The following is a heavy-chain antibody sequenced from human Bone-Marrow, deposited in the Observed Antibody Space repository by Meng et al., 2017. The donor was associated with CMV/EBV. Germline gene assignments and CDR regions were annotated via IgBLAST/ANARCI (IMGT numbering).Heavy chain of an antibody. CDR3: ARGVGATFHFDY. V-gene: IGHV1-46*01. CDR2: INPSGGST. D-gene: IGHD1-26*01. J-gene: IGHJ4*02. CDR1: GYTFTSYG. Sequence: ASVKVSCKASGYTFTSYGISWVRQAPGQGLEWMGIINPSGGSTSYAQKFQGRVTMTRDTSTSTVYMELSSLRSEDTAVYYCARGVGATFHFDYWGQGTLVTVSS.